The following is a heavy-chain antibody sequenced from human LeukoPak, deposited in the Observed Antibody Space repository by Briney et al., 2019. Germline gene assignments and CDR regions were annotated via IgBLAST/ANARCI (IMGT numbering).Heavy chain of an antibody. D-gene: IGHD5-24*01. CDR1: GFTFNNFG. J-gene: IGHJ4*02. Sequence: GGSLRLSCAASGFTFNNFGMGWVRQAPGKGLEWVSLISGSGGRTYYADSVTGRFTISRDNSKNTVYLQMNSLRAEDTALYHCAKSQWVSLHFSFDYWGQGALVTVSS. V-gene: IGHV3-23*01. CDR2: ISGSGGRT. CDR3: AKSQWVSLHFSFDY.